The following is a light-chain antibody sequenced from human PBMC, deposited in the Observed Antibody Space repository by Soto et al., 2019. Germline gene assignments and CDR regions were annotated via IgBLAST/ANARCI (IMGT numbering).Light chain of an antibody. V-gene: IGKV3-11*01. CDR1: QSVSSY. Sequence: EIVLTQSPATLSLSPGERATLSCRASQSVSSYLAWYQQKPGQAPRLLIYDASNRATGIPARFSGSGSGTDFTLTISSLEPEDCAVYYCQQRSTPLTFGGGTKVEIK. J-gene: IGKJ4*01. CDR3: QQRSTPLT. CDR2: DAS.